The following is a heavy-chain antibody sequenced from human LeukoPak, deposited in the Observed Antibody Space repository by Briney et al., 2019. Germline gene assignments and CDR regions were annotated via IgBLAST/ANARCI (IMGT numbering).Heavy chain of an antibody. CDR3: AKIAVAAPYWDMDV. V-gene: IGHV3-23*01. Sequence: PGGSLRLSCAASGFTFSDHWMAWVRQAPGKGLEWVSSISGSGGSTYYADSVKGRFTISRDNSKNTLYLQLNSLRAEDTAVYYCAKIAVAAPYWDMDVWGQGTTVTVSS. CDR2: ISGSGGST. J-gene: IGHJ6*02. CDR1: GFTFSDHW. D-gene: IGHD6-19*01.